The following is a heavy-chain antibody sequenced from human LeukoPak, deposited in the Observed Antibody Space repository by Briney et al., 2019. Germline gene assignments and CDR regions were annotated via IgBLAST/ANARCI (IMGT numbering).Heavy chain of an antibody. CDR1: GYSFTSYW. D-gene: IGHD3-3*01. Sequence: GESLKISFEGSGYSFTSYWIGWMRQMPGKGLEWMGIIYPGDSDPRYSPSFQGQVTISADKSISTAYLQWSSLKASDTAMYYCARRVEVDYDFWSGQVTGWYFDLWGRGTLVTVSS. CDR2: IYPGDSDP. V-gene: IGHV5-51*01. J-gene: IGHJ2*01. CDR3: ARRVEVDYDFWSGQVTGWYFDL.